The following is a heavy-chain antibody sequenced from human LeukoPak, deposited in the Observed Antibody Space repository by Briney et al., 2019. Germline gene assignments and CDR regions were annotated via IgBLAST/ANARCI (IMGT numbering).Heavy chain of an antibody. Sequence: PSETLSLTCTVSGGSISSSSYYWGWIRQPPGKGLEWIGSIYYSGSTYYNPSHKSRVTISVDTSKNQFSLKLSSVTAADTAVYYCARRLSNDYWGQGTLVTVSS. CDR3: ARRLSNDY. D-gene: IGHD5/OR15-5a*01. CDR1: GGSISSSSYY. V-gene: IGHV4-39*01. J-gene: IGHJ4*02. CDR2: IYYSGST.